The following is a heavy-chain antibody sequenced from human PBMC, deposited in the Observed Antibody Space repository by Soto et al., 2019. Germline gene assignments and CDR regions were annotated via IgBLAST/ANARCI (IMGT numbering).Heavy chain of an antibody. CDR1: GGTFRNSA. CDR3: ARDNDRPQLGGNYYYILDV. CDR2: IMPIFRTP. J-gene: IGHJ6*02. D-gene: IGHD1-1*01. V-gene: IGHV1-69*12. Sequence: QVQLEQSGAEVKTPGSSVKVSCKASGGTFRNSAISWVRQAPGHGLEWMGGIMPIFRTPDYAQKFQGRVTITADESTSTAYMELSGLRSDDTAVYYCARDNDRPQLGGNYYYILDVWGQGTTVTVSS.